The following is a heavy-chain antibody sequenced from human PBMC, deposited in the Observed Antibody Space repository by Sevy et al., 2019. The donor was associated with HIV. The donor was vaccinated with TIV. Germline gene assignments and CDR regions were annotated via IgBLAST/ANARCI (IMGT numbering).Heavy chain of an antibody. CDR2: ISGSGSTI. CDR1: GFTFSDYY. D-gene: IGHD4-17*01. Sequence: GGSLTLSCAASGFTFSDYYMSWIRQAPGKGLEWISYISGSGSTIYNADSVKGRFTISRDNAKNSLYLQMNSLRAEDTAVYYCARDHVKDGDLGDYYYYAMDVWGQGTTVTVSS. V-gene: IGHV3-11*01. CDR3: ARDHVKDGDLGDYYYYAMDV. J-gene: IGHJ6*02.